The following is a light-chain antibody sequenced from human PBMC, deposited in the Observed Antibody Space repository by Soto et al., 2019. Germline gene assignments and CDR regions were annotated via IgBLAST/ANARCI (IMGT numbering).Light chain of an antibody. J-gene: IGKJ2*01. Sequence: EIVLTQSPATLSLSPGERATLSCRASQSVSSYLAWYQQKPGQAPRLLIYDASNRATGIPARFSGSGSGTDFTLTISSLVPEDFAVYYCQQRSNWPPYTFGQGTKLAIK. CDR2: DAS. CDR3: QQRSNWPPYT. V-gene: IGKV3-11*01. CDR1: QSVSSY.